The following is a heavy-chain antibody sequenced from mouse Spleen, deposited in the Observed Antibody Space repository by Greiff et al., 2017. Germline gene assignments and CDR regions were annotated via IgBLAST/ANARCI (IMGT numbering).Heavy chain of an antibody. Sequence: VQLQESGGGLVKPGGSLKLSCAASGFTFSDYGMHWVRQAPEKGLEWVAYISSGSSTIYYADTVKGRFTISRDNAKNTLFLQMTSLRSEDTAMYYCAREGLGREYFDYWGQGTTLTVSS. J-gene: IGHJ2*01. V-gene: IGHV5-17*01. CDR1: GFTFSDYG. D-gene: IGHD4-1*01. CDR2: ISSGSSTI. CDR3: AREGLGREYFDY.